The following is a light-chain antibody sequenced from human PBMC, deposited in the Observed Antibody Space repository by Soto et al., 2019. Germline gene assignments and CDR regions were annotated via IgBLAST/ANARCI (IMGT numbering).Light chain of an antibody. Sequence: QSALTQPASVSGSPGQSITISCTGTSSDGGGYNYVSWYQQHPGKAPKLMIYDVSNRPSGVSNRFPGSKSGNTASLTISGLQAEDEADYYCSSYTSSSTYVVFGGGIKVTVL. V-gene: IGLV2-14*01. CDR1: SSDGGGYNY. CDR3: SSYTSSSTYVV. J-gene: IGLJ2*01. CDR2: DVS.